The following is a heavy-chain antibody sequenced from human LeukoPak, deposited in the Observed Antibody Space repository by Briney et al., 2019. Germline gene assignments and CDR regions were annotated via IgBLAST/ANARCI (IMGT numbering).Heavy chain of an antibody. D-gene: IGHD3-10*01. V-gene: IGHV3-23*01. CDR3: AKDRLLWFGELFCYFDY. J-gene: IGHJ4*02. CDR2: ISGSGGST. CDR1: GFTFSSYA. Sequence: GGSLRLSCAASGFTFSSYAMSWARQAPGKGLEWVSAISGSGGSTYYADSVKGRFTISRDNSKNTLYLQMNSLRAEDTAVYYCAKDRLLWFGELFCYFDYWGQGTLVTVSS.